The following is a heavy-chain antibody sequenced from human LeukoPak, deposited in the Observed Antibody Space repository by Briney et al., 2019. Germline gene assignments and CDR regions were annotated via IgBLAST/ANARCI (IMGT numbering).Heavy chain of an antibody. Sequence: ASVKVSCKASGYTFTSYAMHWVRQAPGQRLEWMGWINAGNGNTKYSQKFQGRVTITRDTSASTAYMELSSPRSEDTAVYYCARRNSSGWYNWFDPWGQGTLVTVSS. CDR1: GYTFTSYA. CDR3: ARRNSSGWYNWFDP. CDR2: INAGNGNT. V-gene: IGHV1-3*01. J-gene: IGHJ5*02. D-gene: IGHD6-19*01.